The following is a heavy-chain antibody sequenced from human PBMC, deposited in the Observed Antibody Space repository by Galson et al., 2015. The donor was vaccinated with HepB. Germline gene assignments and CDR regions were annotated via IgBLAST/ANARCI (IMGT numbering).Heavy chain of an antibody. V-gene: IGHV3-11*01. CDR1: GFTFSDYY. CDR3: AREAIVLMVYAPNWYFDL. D-gene: IGHD2-8*01. Sequence: SLRLSCAASGFTFSDYYMSWIRQAPGKGLEWVSYISSSGSTIYYAVSVKGRFTISRDNAKNSLYLQMNSLRAEDTAVYYCAREAIVLMVYAPNWYFDLWGRGTLVTVSS. J-gene: IGHJ2*01. CDR2: ISSSGSTI.